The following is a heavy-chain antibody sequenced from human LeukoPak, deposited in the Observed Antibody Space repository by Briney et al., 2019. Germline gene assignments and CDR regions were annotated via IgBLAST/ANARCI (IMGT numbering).Heavy chain of an antibody. Sequence: GGSLRLSCAASGFTVSTNYMSWVRQAPGKGLEWVSVIYGGGSTYYADSVKGRFTISRDTFKNTVNLQMNSLRAEDTAVYYCASWPGGWYGEDSWGQGTLVTVSS. V-gene: IGHV3-53*01. J-gene: IGHJ4*02. CDR2: IYGGGST. D-gene: IGHD6-19*01. CDR1: GFTVSTNY. CDR3: ASWPGGWYGEDS.